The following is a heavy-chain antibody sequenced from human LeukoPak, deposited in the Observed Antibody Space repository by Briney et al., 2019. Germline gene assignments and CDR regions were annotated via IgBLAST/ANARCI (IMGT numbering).Heavy chain of an antibody. CDR2: ISSSDTII. J-gene: IGHJ5*02. Sequence: GGSLRLSCAASGFTFSSYEMNWVRQTPGKGLEWVSYISSSDTIIYYADSVKGRFTISRDNANNSVSLQMNSLTAEDTAVYYCARDSNYYGSGSYFDPWGQGTLVTVSS. CDR1: GFTFSSYE. CDR3: ARDSNYYGSGSYFDP. V-gene: IGHV3-48*03. D-gene: IGHD3-10*01.